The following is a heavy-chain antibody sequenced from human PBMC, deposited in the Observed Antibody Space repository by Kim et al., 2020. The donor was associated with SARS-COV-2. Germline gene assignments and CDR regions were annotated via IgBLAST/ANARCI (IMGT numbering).Heavy chain of an antibody. CDR2: IYYSGST. CDR3: ASSKLLWFAELRGAFDP. D-gene: IGHD3-10*01. V-gene: IGHV4-59*13. CDR1: GGSISSYY. J-gene: IGHJ5*02. Sequence: SETLSLTCTVSGGSISSYYWSWIRQPPGKGLEWIGYIYYSGSTNYNPSLKSRVTISVDTSKNQFSLKLSSVTAADTAVYYCASSKLLWFAELRGAFDPWGQGTLVTVSS.